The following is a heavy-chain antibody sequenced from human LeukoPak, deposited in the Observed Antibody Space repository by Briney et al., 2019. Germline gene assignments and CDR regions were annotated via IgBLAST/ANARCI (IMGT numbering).Heavy chain of an antibody. CDR1: GFTFSSYG. V-gene: IGHV3-30*18. Sequence: PGGSLRLSCAASGFTFSSYGMHWVRQAPGKGLEWVAVISYDGSNKYYADSVKGRFTISRDNSKNTLYLQMNSLRAEDTAVYYCAKNLGNSWFPDWGQGTLVTVSS. J-gene: IGHJ4*02. CDR3: AKNLGNSWFPD. CDR2: ISYDGSNK. D-gene: IGHD6-13*01.